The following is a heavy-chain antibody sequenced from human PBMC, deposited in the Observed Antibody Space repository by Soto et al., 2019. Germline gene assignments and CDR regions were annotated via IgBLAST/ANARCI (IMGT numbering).Heavy chain of an antibody. CDR1: GCSSSSYY. CDR3: ARDLIGAAGHLDY. CDR2: IYYSGST. Sequence: SETLSLTCTFSGCSSSSYYWSWIRQPPGKGLEWIGYIYYSGSTNYNPSLKSRVTISVDKSKNQFSLKLSSVTAADTAVYYCARDLIGAAGHLDYWGQGTLVTVSS. J-gene: IGHJ4*02. D-gene: IGHD6-13*01. V-gene: IGHV4-59*12.